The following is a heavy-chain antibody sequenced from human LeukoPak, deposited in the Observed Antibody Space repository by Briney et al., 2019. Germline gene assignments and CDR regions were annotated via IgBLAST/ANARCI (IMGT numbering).Heavy chain of an antibody. CDR1: GDSISSGGYS. D-gene: IGHD6-13*01. Sequence: SETLSLTCVVSGDSISSGGYSWSWIRQTPGKGLEWIAYIHDGGSTCNNPSLKSRLSISIDTSKNQFSLKLNSVSAADTAVYYCARVVAAAGNNWFDPWGQGTLVTVSS. CDR2: IHDGGST. V-gene: IGHV4-30-4*07. J-gene: IGHJ5*02. CDR3: ARVVAAAGNNWFDP.